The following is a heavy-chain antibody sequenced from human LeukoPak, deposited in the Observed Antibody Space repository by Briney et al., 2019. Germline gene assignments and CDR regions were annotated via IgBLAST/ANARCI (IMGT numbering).Heavy chain of an antibody. CDR3: VRLPHAMSPFDY. D-gene: IGHD2-15*01. Sequence: PSETLSLTCAVYGGSFSDYYWSWIRQPPGKGLEWIAEINHSGTTNYSPSLKSRVTMSVDTSKNQFSLKLNSVTAADTAVYYCVRLPHAMSPFDYWGQGMLVTVSS. CDR1: GGSFSDYY. V-gene: IGHV4-34*01. CDR2: INHSGTT. J-gene: IGHJ4*02.